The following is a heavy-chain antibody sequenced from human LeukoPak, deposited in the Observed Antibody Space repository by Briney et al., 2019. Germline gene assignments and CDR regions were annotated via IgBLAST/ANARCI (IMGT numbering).Heavy chain of an antibody. J-gene: IGHJ4*02. Sequence: GGSLRLSCAASGFTFSSYAMSWVRQAPGKGLEWVSAISGSGGSTYYADSVKGRFTISRDNSKNTLYLQMNSLRAEDTAVYYCANAGYCSSTSCYDGYFDYWGQGTLVTVSS. CDR2: ISGSGGST. V-gene: IGHV3-23*01. CDR3: ANAGYCSSTSCYDGYFDY. D-gene: IGHD2-2*01. CDR1: GFTFSSYA.